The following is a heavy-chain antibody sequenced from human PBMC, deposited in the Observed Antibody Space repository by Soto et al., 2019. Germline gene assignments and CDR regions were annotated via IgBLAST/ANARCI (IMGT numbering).Heavy chain of an antibody. V-gene: IGHV1-2*02. Sequence: QVQLVQSGAEVKKPGASVKVSCKASGYTFTGYYMHWVLQAPGQGLEWMGWISPNSGGTNYAQKFQGQVTMTRDTTISTDYMELSRLRSDDTAVYYCARDSMSGYDYHSYLYWGQGTLVTVSS. J-gene: IGHJ4*02. CDR2: ISPNSGGT. CDR1: GYTFTGYY. D-gene: IGHD5-12*01. CDR3: ARDSMSGYDYHSYLY.